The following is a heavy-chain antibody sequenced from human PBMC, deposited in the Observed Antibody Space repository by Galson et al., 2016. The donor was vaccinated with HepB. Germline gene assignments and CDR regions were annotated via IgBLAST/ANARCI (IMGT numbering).Heavy chain of an antibody. CDR3: ARVDVVVVVDATREGTKDFWFDP. CDR1: GGSISSGAYY. Sequence: TLSLTCTVSGGSISSGAYYWTWIRQHPGKGLEWIGYSHYSGSTSYNPSLKSRVTISLDSSKSQFSLNLRSVTAADTAVYYCARVDVVVVVDATREGTKDFWFDPWGQGTLVTVSS. J-gene: IGHJ5*02. CDR2: SHYSGST. D-gene: IGHD2-15*01. V-gene: IGHV4-31*03.